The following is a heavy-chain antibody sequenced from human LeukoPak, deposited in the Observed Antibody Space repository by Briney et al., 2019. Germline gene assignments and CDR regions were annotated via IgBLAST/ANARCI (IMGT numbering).Heavy chain of an antibody. Sequence: SETLSLTCTVSGGSISSYYWSWIRQPPGKGLEWIGYIYYTGSTSYNPSLKSRVTISVDTSKNQFSLKLSSVTAADTAVYYCARGYSGSYGRFDYWGQGTLVTVSS. CDR1: GGSISSYY. J-gene: IGHJ4*02. CDR2: IYYTGST. CDR3: ARGYSGSYGRFDY. D-gene: IGHD1-26*01. V-gene: IGHV4-59*01.